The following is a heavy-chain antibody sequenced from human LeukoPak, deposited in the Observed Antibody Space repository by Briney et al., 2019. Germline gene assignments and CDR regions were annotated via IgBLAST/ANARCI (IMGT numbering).Heavy chain of an antibody. V-gene: IGHV1-69*13. CDR1: GGTFSSYA. CDR3: ARSVRRVPAVTSKAAFDI. CDR2: IIPIFGTA. D-gene: IGHD2-2*01. Sequence: SVKVSCKASGGTFSSYAISWLRQAPGQGLEWMGGIIPIFGTANYAQKFQGRVTITADESTSTAYMELSSLRSEDTAVYYCARSVRRVPAVTSKAAFDIWGQGTMVTVSS. J-gene: IGHJ3*02.